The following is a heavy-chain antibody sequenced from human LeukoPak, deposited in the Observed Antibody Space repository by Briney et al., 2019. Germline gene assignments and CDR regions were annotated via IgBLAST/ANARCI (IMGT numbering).Heavy chain of an antibody. Sequence: GGSLRLSCAVSGFTSDDHAMHWVRQASGKGLEWVAGIMWRSGSTGYGDSVKGRFTISRDNAKKSLYLQMNGLRVEDTAVYYCARVYETNGYLYWGQGSLVTVSS. V-gene: IGHV3-9*02. CDR3: ARVYETNGYLY. CDR1: GFTSDDHA. CDR2: IMWRSGST. D-gene: IGHD3-22*01. J-gene: IGHJ4*02.